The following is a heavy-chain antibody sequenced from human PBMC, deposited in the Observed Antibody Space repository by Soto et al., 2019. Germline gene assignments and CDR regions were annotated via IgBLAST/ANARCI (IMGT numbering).Heavy chain of an antibody. J-gene: IGHJ4*02. Sequence: ASVKVSCKVSGYTLTELSMHWVRQAPGKGLEWMGGFDPEDGETIYAQKLQGRVTMTTDTSTSTAYMELRSLRSDDTAVYYCAGDAAVGLFDYWGQGTLVTVSS. CDR1: GYTLTELS. CDR2: FDPEDGET. V-gene: IGHV1-24*01. D-gene: IGHD1-26*01. CDR3: AGDAAVGLFDY.